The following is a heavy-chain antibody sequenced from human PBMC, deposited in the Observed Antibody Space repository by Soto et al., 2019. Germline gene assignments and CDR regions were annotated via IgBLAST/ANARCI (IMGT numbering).Heavy chain of an antibody. V-gene: IGHV1-2*02. CDR3: ARSSGSYSYYGMDV. CDR1: GYTLTDYY. D-gene: IGHD1-26*01. Sequence: QVQLAQSGAEVKKPGASVKFSCKASGYTLTDYYIHWVRQAPGRGLGWMGWINPKTGDTYSAQNLQGRVTTTRDTSIDTGYMELSRLQSDDTAVYYCARSSGSYSYYGMDVWGQGTTLTVSS. J-gene: IGHJ6*02. CDR2: INPKTGDT.